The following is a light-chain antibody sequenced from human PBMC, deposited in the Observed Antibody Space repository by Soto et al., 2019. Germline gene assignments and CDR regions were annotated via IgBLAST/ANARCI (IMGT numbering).Light chain of an antibody. V-gene: IGLV2-14*03. J-gene: IGLJ1*01. CDR1: SSDIGHYDY. CDR3: CSLTTSHTYV. CDR2: HVT. Sequence: QSALTQPASVSGSPGQSITISCTGTSSDIGHYDYVSWYQQHPGKAPKLMIYHVTYRPSGVSNRYSGSKSGNSASLTISGLKADDEADYYCCSLTTSHTYVFGSGPRSPX.